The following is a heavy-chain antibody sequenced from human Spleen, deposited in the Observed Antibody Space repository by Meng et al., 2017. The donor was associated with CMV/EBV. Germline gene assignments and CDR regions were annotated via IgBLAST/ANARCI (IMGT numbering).Heavy chain of an antibody. V-gene: IGHV1-46*01. CDR2: INPSGGST. D-gene: IGHD6-6*01. CDR1: GYTFTGYY. J-gene: IGHJ6*02. Sequence: ASVKVSCKASGYTFTGYYMHWVRQAPGQGLEWMGIINPSGGSTSYAQKFQGRVTMTRDTSTSTVYMELSSLRSEDTAVYYCASRAARGKYYYGMDVWGQGTTVTVSS. CDR3: ASRAARGKYYYGMDV.